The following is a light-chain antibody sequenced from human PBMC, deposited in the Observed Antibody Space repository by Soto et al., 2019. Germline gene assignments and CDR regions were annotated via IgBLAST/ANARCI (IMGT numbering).Light chain of an antibody. CDR2: AAS. Sequence: AIRMTQSPSSLPASTGDRVTITCRASQGISSYLAWYQQKPGKAPKLLIYAASTLQSGVPSRFSGSGSGTDFTLTISCLQSEDFATYYCQQYYSYPLTFGQGTKVDTK. CDR3: QQYYSYPLT. V-gene: IGKV1-8*01. J-gene: IGKJ1*01. CDR1: QGISSY.